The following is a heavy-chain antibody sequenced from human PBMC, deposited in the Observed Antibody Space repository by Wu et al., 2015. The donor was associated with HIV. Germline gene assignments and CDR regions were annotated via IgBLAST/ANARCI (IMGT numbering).Heavy chain of an antibody. Sequence: QVQLVQSGAEVKKPGASVKVSCKASGYIFSGHYMNWVRQAPGQGLEWMGWINPASGGTRYAEKFQGRVTMTRDTSISTVYMELSRLTSDDTAVYYCARNTDSVATSLYSLGVWGQGTVVTVSS. CDR2: INPASGGT. J-gene: IGHJ6*02. V-gene: IGHV1-2*02. CDR3: ARNTDSVATSLYSLGV. D-gene: IGHD5-12*01. CDR1: GYIFSGHY.